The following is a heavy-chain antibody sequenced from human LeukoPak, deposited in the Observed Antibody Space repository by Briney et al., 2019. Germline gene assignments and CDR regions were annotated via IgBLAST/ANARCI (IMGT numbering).Heavy chain of an antibody. CDR3: ARGSYYGSGSYSPPDY. CDR1: GGSISSSSYY. Sequence: SETLSLTCTVSGGSISSSSYYWGRIRQPPGKGLEWIGSIYYSGSTYYNPSLKSRVTISVDTSKNQFSLKLSSVTAADTAVYYCARGSYYGSGSYSPPDYWGQGTLVTVSS. V-gene: IGHV4-39*07. CDR2: IYYSGST. J-gene: IGHJ4*02. D-gene: IGHD3-10*01.